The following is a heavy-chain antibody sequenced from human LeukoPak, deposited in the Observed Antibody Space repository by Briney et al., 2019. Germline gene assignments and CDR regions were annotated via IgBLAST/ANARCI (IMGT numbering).Heavy chain of an antibody. CDR1: GFTFSSYS. Sequence: GGSLRLSCAASGFTFSSYSMNWVRQAPGKGLEWVSSISSSSSYIYYADSVKGRFTISRDNAKNSLYLQMNSLRAEDTAVYYCARHPGRESRIRDYYHMDVWGKGTTVTISS. D-gene: IGHD3-10*01. CDR3: ARHPGRESRIRDYYHMDV. J-gene: IGHJ6*03. V-gene: IGHV3-21*04. CDR2: ISSSSSYI.